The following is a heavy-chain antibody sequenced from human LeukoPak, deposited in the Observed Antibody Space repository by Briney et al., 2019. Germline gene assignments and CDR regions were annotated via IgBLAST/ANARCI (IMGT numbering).Heavy chain of an antibody. CDR1: GYTFTGYY. Sequence: ASVKVSCKASGYTFTGYYMHWVRQAPGQGLEWMGRINPNSGGTNYAQKFQGRVTMTRDTSISTAYMELSRLRSDDTAVYYCARDRAGYCSGGSCYSPGYWGQGTLVTVSS. D-gene: IGHD2-15*01. J-gene: IGHJ4*02. CDR3: ARDRAGYCSGGSCYSPGY. V-gene: IGHV1-2*06. CDR2: INPNSGGT.